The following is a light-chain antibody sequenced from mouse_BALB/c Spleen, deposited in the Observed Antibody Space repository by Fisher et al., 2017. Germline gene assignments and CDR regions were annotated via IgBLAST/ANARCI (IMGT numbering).Light chain of an antibody. CDR1: QSISNN. CDR3: HQWSSYPCT. J-gene: IGKJ2*01. CDR2: YAS. Sequence: DIVITQTTATLSVTPGDSVSLSCRASQSISNNLHWYQQKSHESPRLLIKYASQSISGIPSRFSGSGSGTFYSLTISSVEAEDAADYYCHQWSSYPCTFGGGTKLEIK. V-gene: IGKV5-43*01.